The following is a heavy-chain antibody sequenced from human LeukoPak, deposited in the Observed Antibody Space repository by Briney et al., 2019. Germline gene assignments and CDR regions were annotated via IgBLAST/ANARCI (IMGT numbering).Heavy chain of an antibody. V-gene: IGHV3-11*01. CDR3: GTHAGRTGSDD. D-gene: IGHD3/OR15-3a*01. Sequence: GGSLRLSCATSGFIFSGYYLSWIRQAPGKGLEWVSYISGSGNDISYADSVKGRFTISRDNAKGSLYLQMNSLRAADTAVYYCGTHAGRTGSDDWGQGTLVTVSS. CDR2: ISGSGNDI. J-gene: IGHJ4*02. CDR1: GFIFSGYY.